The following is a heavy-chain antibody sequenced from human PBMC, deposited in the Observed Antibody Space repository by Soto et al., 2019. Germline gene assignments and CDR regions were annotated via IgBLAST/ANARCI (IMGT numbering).Heavy chain of an antibody. CDR2: INHSGSA. D-gene: IGHD6-19*01. J-gene: IGHJ4*02. V-gene: IGHV4-34*01. Sequence: SETLSLTCAVYGESFSGHIWTWIRQTPGKGLQWIGQINHSGSARYNPSLKSRVTISVHTSNSQFSLELSSVTAADTAVYYCARGLITGSHYSGGWYYFDSWGQGTQVTVSS. CDR3: ARGLITGSHYSGGWYYFDS. CDR1: GESFSGHI.